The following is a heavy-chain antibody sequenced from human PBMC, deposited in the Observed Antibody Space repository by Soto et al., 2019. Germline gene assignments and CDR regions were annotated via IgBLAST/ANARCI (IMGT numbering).Heavy chain of an antibody. J-gene: IGHJ4*02. Sequence: PSETLSLTCTGSGGSISIYYWSWIRQPPGKGLEWIGYIYYSGSTNHTPSLKSRVTISVDTSKHQFSLTLSSVTAADTAVYYCARSQLVGATRSLDYWGQGTLVTVSS. CDR2: IYYSGST. CDR1: GGSISIYY. D-gene: IGHD1-26*01. CDR3: ARSQLVGATRSLDY. V-gene: IGHV4-59*01.